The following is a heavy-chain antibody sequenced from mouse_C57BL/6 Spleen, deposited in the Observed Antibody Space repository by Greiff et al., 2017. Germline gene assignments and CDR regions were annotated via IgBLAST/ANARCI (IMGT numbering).Heavy chain of an antibody. CDR1: GYTFTDYE. CDR2: IDPETGGT. V-gene: IGHV1-15*01. D-gene: IGHD2-3*01. J-gene: IGHJ4*01. Sequence: QVQLKQSGAELVRPGASVTLSCKASGYTFTDYEMHWVKQTPVHGLEWIGAIDPETGGTAYNQKFKGKAILTADKSSSTAYMELRSLTSEDSAVYYCTRREIYDGYYVDYYAMDYWGQGTSVTVSS. CDR3: TRREIYDGYYVDYYAMDY.